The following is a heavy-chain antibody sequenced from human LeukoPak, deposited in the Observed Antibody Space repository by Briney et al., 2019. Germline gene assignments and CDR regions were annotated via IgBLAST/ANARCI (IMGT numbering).Heavy chain of an antibody. CDR1: GFSVSSKY. J-gene: IGHJ4*02. Sequence: PGGSLRLSCVASGFSVSSKYMSWVRQAPGKGLEWVSVLFSGGSTHYVDSVRGRFTISRDESKNTLFLQMNSLRVEDTAVYYCVRGGVVPAATYYYDSSGYYFFDYWGQGTLVTVSS. CDR3: VRGGVVPAATYYYDSSGYYFFDY. CDR2: LFSGGST. V-gene: IGHV3-66*02. D-gene: IGHD3-22*01.